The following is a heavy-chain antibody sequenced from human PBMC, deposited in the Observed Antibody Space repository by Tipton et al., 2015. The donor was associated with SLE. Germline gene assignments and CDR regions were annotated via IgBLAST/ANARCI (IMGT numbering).Heavy chain of an antibody. D-gene: IGHD3-22*01. CDR2: ISVHSGHT. CDR1: GYIFINYG. CDR3: GSPTDYFYSAV. Sequence: QSGAEVKKPGASMKVSCKASGYIFINYGINWLLQAPGQGLEWMGWISVHSGHTNYAQRFQGRVTMTADTSTKTAYMELRSLRSDGSVGYYCGSPTDYFYSAVWGQGSLVAFSS. J-gene: IGHJ4*02. V-gene: IGHV1-18*01.